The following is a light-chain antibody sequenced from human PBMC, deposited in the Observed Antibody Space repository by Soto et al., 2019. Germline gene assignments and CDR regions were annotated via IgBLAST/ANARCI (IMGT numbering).Light chain of an antibody. Sequence: EIVMTQSPATLSVSPGESATLPCRASQSVSRKLAWYQQKPGQAPRLLIYGASSRATGIPDRFSGSGSGTDFTLTISRLEPEDFAVYYCQQYGSSPTWTFGQGTKV. CDR1: QSVSRK. J-gene: IGKJ1*01. V-gene: IGKV3-20*01. CDR2: GAS. CDR3: QQYGSSPTWT.